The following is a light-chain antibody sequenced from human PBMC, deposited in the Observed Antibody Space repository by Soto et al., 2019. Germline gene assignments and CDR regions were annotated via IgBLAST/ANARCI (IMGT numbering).Light chain of an antibody. V-gene: IGKV3-11*01. CDR2: EAS. J-gene: IGKJ5*01. Sequence: EIVLTQSPATLSLSPGERATLSCRASQNVGSYLAWYQQKPGQAPRLLIYEASNRATGVPARFSGSGSGTDFTLTISSLEPEDSSVYYCQQRASWPITFGQGTRLEIE. CDR3: QQRASWPIT. CDR1: QNVGSY.